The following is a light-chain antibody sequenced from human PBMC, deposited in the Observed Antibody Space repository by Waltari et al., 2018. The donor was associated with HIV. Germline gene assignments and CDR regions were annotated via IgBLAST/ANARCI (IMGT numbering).Light chain of an antibody. CDR2: RKK. V-gene: IGLV1-47*01. CDR1: SSNI. CDR3: AAWGDSLSCPVV. J-gene: IGLJ2*01. Sequence: QSVLTQPPSVSGTPGQRVTISCSGSSSNIHWYQQLPGTAPKLRIYRKKQRPSGVPDRVSGSSSGTSASLAIIGLRSEDEADYHGAAWGDSLSCPVVFGGGTKLTVL.